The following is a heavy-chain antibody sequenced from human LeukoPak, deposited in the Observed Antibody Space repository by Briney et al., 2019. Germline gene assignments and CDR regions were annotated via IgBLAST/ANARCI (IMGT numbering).Heavy chain of an antibody. Sequence: ETLSLTCTVSGYSISSGYYWGWIRQPPGKGLEWVSAISGSGGSTYNADSVKGRFTISRDNSKNTLYLQMNSLRAEDTAVYYCAKHHPSSGWYPWAGYYFDYWGQGTLVTVSS. J-gene: IGHJ4*02. V-gene: IGHV3-23*01. CDR1: GYSISSGYY. CDR2: ISGSGGST. CDR3: AKHHPSSGWYPWAGYYFDY. D-gene: IGHD6-19*01.